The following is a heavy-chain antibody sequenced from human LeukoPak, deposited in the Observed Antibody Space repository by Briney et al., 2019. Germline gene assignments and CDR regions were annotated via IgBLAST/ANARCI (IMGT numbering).Heavy chain of an antibody. CDR1: GYSISSGYY. D-gene: IGHD3-22*01. CDR2: IYHSGST. J-gene: IGHJ4*02. CDR3: ARQALIVVDQSFDY. Sequence: PSETLSLTCAVSGYSISSGYYWGWIRQPPGKGLEWIGSIYHSGSTYYNPSLKSRVTISVDTSKNQFSLKLSSVTAADTTVDYCARQALIVVDQSFDYWAQGTLVTVSS. V-gene: IGHV4-38-2*01.